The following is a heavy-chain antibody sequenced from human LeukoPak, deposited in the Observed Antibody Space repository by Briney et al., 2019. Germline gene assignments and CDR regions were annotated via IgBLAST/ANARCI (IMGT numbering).Heavy chain of an antibody. V-gene: IGHV4-4*07. CDR3: ARVQGYCSGGSCYQEYYFDY. Sequence: SETLSLTCTVSGGSISSYYWSWILQPAGKGLEWIGRIYTSGSTNYNPSLKSRVTMSVDTSKNQFSLKLSSVTAADTAVYYCARVQGYCSGGSCYQEYYFDYWGQGTLVTVSS. CDR1: GGSISSYY. CDR2: IYTSGST. D-gene: IGHD2-15*01. J-gene: IGHJ4*02.